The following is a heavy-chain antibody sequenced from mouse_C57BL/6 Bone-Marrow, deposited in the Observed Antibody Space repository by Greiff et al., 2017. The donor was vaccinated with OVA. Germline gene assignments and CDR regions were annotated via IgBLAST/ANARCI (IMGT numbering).Heavy chain of an antibody. CDR1: GYTFTSYW. D-gene: IGHD3-2*02. Sequence: EVQLQQSGTVLARPGASVKMSCKTSGYTFTSYWMHWVKQRPGQGLEWIGAIYPGNSDTSYNQKFKGKAKLTAVTSASTAYMELSSLTTEDSAVYYCAGGTAQATAWFAYWGQGTLVTVSA. V-gene: IGHV1-5*01. J-gene: IGHJ3*01. CDR3: AGGTAQATAWFAY. CDR2: IYPGNSDT.